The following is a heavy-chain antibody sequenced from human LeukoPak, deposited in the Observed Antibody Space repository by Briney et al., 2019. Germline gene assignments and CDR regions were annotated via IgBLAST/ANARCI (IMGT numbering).Heavy chain of an antibody. V-gene: IGHV3-48*01. CDR3: ARDFQGFDY. CDR1: GSTFSSYN. J-gene: IGHJ4*02. Sequence: PGGSLRLSCAASGSTFSSYNINWVRQAPGKGLEWVSYISSGSGTIYYADSVKGRFTISRDNAKNSLFLQMNSLRAEDTAVYYCARDFQGFDYWGQGTLVTVSS. CDR2: ISSGSGTI.